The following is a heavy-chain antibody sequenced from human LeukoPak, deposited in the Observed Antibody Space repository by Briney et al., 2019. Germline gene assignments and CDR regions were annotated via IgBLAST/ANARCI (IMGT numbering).Heavy chain of an antibody. CDR1: GGSVSSGSYY. Sequence: SETLSLTCTVSGGSVSSGSYYWNWLRQPPGKGLEWIGHIYYSGSTDYNPSLKSRVTISADTSKNQFSLKMTSVTAAGTAVYYCAREPGETDEGFEYWGQGTLVTVSS. CDR2: IYYSGST. D-gene: IGHD1-14*01. J-gene: IGHJ4*02. V-gene: IGHV4-61*01. CDR3: AREPGETDEGFEY.